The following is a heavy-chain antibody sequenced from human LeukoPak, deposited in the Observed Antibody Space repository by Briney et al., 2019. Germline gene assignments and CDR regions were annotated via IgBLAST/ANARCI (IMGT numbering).Heavy chain of an antibody. CDR1: GFTFSNAW. V-gene: IGHV3-15*01. CDR2: IKSKTDGGTT. J-gene: IGHJ4*02. Sequence: GGSLRLSCAASGFTFSNAWMSWVRQAPGKGLEWVGRIKSKTDGGTTDYAAPVKGRFTISRDDSKNTLYLQMNSLKTEDTAVYYCTTETYYYDSSGYYRSGYWGQGTLVTVSS. D-gene: IGHD3-22*01. CDR3: TTETYYYDSSGYYRSGY.